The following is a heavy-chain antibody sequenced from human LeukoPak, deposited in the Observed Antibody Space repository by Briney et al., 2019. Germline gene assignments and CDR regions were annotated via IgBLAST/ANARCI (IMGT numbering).Heavy chain of an antibody. CDR2: INTNTGNP. J-gene: IGHJ6*02. CDR1: GYSFTTHA. V-gene: IGHV7-4-1*02. CDR3: ARHTAVAGMDV. D-gene: IGHD6-19*01. Sequence: ASVKVSCKASGYSFTTHAINWVRQAPGQGLEWMGWINTNTGNPMYARGFTGRFVFSLDTSVSTAYLLISSLTAEDTAVYYCARHTAVAGMDVWGQGTTVTVSS.